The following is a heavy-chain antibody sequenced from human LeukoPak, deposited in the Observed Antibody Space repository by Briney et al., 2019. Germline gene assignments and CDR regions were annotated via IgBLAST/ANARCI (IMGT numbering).Heavy chain of an antibody. D-gene: IGHD5-18*01. V-gene: IGHV1-2*02. J-gene: IGHJ4*02. CDR3: ARDTAIGLTSVNY. CDR1: GYTFTGDY. CDR2: INPNSGDT. Sequence: ASVKVSCKASGYTFTGDYMHWVRQAPGQGLEWMGWINPNSGDTNYEQKFQGRVTVTRDTSISTAYMELSRLRSDDTAVYYCARDTAIGLTSVNYWGQGTLVTVSS.